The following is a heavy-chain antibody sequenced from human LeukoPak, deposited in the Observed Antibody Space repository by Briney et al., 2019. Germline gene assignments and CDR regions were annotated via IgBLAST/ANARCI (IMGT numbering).Heavy chain of an antibody. CDR2: ICYSGST. CDR1: GGSISSYY. CDR3: ARDPPVGARPLDY. V-gene: IGHV4-59*01. D-gene: IGHD1-26*01. J-gene: IGHJ4*02. Sequence: SETLSLTCTVSGGSISSYYWSWIRQPPGKGLEWIGYICYSGSTNYNPSLKSRVTISVDTSKNQFSLKLSSVTAADTAVYYCARDPPVGARPLDYWGQGTLVTVSS.